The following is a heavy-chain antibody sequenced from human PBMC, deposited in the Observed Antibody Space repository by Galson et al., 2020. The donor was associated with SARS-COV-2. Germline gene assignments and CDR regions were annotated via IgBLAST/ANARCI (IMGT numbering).Heavy chain of an antibody. Sequence: ASVTVSCKPSGYTFTGYYMHWVRQAPGQGLAWMGWINPNSGGTNHAQKFQGRVTMTSDTSISPAYMELSRLRSDDTAVYYCASAGGPCYYDSRGYLYYGGQGALVAVSS. D-gene: IGHD3-22*01. V-gene: IGHV1-2*02. CDR2: INPNSGGT. J-gene: IGHJ4*02. CDR1: GYTFTGYY. CDR3: ASAGGPCYYDSRGYLYY.